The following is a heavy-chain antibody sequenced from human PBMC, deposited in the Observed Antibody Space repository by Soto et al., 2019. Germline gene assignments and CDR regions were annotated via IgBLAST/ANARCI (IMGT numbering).Heavy chain of an antibody. CDR2: ISSSSSTI. CDR3: AKEWVYDSSGWSFDY. V-gene: IGHV3-48*01. CDR1: GFTFSNYA. Sequence: SLRLSCAASGFTFSNYAMNWVRQAPGKGLEWVSSISSSSSTIYYADSVKGRFTISRDNAKNSLYLQMNSLRAEDTAVYYCAKEWVYDSSGWSFDYWGQGTLVTVSS. D-gene: IGHD3-22*01. J-gene: IGHJ4*02.